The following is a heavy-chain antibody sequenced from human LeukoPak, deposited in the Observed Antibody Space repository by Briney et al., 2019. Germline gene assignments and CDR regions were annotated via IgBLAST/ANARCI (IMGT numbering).Heavy chain of an antibody. J-gene: IGHJ4*02. CDR3: ARGKREKSYYDYVWGSYRYTGSDY. D-gene: IGHD3-16*02. V-gene: IGHV1-8*01. Sequence: ASVKVSCKASGYTFTSYDINWVRQATGQGLEWMGWMNPNSGNTGYAQKFQGGVTMTRNTSISTAYMELSSLRSEDTAVYYCARGKREKSYYDYVWGSYRYTGSDYWGQGTLVTVSS. CDR2: MNPNSGNT. CDR1: GYTFTSYD.